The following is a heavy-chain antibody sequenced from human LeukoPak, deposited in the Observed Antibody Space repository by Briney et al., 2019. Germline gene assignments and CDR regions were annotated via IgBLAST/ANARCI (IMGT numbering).Heavy chain of an antibody. CDR3: ATSPHYYGSGSYYNPYYYYYGMDV. CDR1: GFTFSSYA. V-gene: IGHV3-23*01. CDR2: ISGNGGST. Sequence: GGSLRLSCAASGFTFSSYAMSWVRQAPGKGLEWVSAISGNGGSTYYADSVKGRFTVSRDNSKNTLYLQMNSLRAEDTAVYYCATSPHYYGSGSYYNPYYYYYGMDVWGKGTTVTVSS. D-gene: IGHD3-10*01. J-gene: IGHJ6*04.